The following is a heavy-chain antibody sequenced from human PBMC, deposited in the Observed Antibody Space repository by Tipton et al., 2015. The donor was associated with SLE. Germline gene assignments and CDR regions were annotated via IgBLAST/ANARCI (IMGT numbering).Heavy chain of an antibody. CDR2: IYHSGCT. CDR1: GGSFSGYY. CDR3: ARGINQWVLHYYFDY. Sequence: TLSLTCAVYGGSFSGYYWGWIRQPPGKGLEWIGSIYHSGCTYYNPSLKSRVTISVDTSKNQFSLKLSSVPAADTAVYYCARGINQWVLHYYFDYWGQGTLVTVSS. J-gene: IGHJ4*02. V-gene: IGHV4-34*01. D-gene: IGHD1-26*01.